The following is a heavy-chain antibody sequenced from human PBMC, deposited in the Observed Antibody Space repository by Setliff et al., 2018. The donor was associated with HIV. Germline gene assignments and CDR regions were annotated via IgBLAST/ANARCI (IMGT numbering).Heavy chain of an antibody. J-gene: IGHJ4*02. CDR2: IGGHGSII. V-gene: IGHV3-48*03. CDR3: ARDVAVAGTEF. CDR1: GPIFSSYE. D-gene: IGHD6-19*01. Sequence: GGSLRLSCAASGPIFSSYEMNWVRQAPGKGLEWISFIGGHGSIIHYADSVKGRFTISRDNAKNSVYLQMNSLKADDTAVYYCARDVAVAGTEFWGQGTLVTVSS.